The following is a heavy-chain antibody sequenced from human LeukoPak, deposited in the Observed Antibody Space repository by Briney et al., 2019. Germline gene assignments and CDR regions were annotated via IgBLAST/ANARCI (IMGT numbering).Heavy chain of an antibody. CDR1: GFTFISYS. V-gene: IGHV3-48*01. J-gene: IGHJ4*02. D-gene: IGHD6-6*01. Sequence: GGSLRLSCAASGFTFISYSMNWVRQAPGKGLQWVSYISTSSNTIYYADSVKGRFTISRDNAKNSLYLQMSSLRSEDTAVYYCAREGPTSSSPDYWGQGTLVTVSS. CDR3: AREGPTSSSPDY. CDR2: ISTSSNTI.